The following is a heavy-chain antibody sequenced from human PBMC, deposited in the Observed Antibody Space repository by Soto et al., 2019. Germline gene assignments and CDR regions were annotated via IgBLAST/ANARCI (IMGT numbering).Heavy chain of an antibody. CDR2: IYYSGST. J-gene: IGHJ2*01. CDR1: GGSISSSSYY. CDR3: ARRRGRGFFDL. Sequence: QLQLQESGPGLVKPSETLSLTCTVSGGSISSSSYYWGWIRQPPGKGLEWIGSIYYSGSTYYNPSLKSRVTISVDTSKNQFSLKLSSVTAADTAVYYCARRRGRGFFDLWGRGTLVTVSS. V-gene: IGHV4-39*01. D-gene: IGHD3-10*01.